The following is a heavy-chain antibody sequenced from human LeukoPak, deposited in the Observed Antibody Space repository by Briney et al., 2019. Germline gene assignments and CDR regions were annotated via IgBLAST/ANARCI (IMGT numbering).Heavy chain of an antibody. V-gene: IGHV3-30*03. CDR3: ARPGVWSGYAYDAFDI. Sequence: GGSLRLSCEGSGFTFSGYGMHWVRQAPGKGLEWVAVISYDGSNKYYADSVKGRFTISRDNSKNTLYLQMNSLRAEDTAVYYCARPGVWSGYAYDAFDIWGQGTMVTVSS. D-gene: IGHD3-3*01. CDR2: ISYDGSNK. J-gene: IGHJ3*02. CDR1: GFTFSGYG.